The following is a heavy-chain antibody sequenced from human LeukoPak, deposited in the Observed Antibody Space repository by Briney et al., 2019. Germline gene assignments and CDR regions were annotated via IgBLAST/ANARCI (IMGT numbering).Heavy chain of an antibody. Sequence: GGSLRLSCAASGFTFDDYGMSWVRQAPGKGLEWVSGINWNGGSTGYADSVKGRFTISRDNAKNSLYLQMNSLRAEDTALCHCARGLGYCSSTSCYGRYFDLWGRGTLVTVSS. J-gene: IGHJ2*01. D-gene: IGHD2-2*01. CDR2: INWNGGST. V-gene: IGHV3-20*01. CDR3: ARGLGYCSSTSCYGRYFDL. CDR1: GFTFDDYG.